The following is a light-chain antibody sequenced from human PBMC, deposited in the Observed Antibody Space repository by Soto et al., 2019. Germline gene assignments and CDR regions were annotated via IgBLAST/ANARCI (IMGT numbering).Light chain of an antibody. Sequence: QSVLTEPASVSGSPGQSITISCTGTSSDVGSYNLVSWYQQHPGKAPKLMIYEVSKRPSRVSNRFSGSKSGNTAALTISGLQAEDEADDYCCSYVGSSTWVFGGGTNLTVL. CDR1: SSDVGSYNL. J-gene: IGLJ3*02. CDR3: CSYVGSSTWV. V-gene: IGLV2-23*02. CDR2: EVS.